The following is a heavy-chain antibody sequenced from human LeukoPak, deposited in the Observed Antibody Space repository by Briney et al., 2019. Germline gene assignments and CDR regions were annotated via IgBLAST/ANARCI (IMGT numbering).Heavy chain of an antibody. CDR3: ARDQYSYAHAAH. CDR2: IYSGGSI. Sequence: PGGSLRLSCAASGFTVSSNYMNWVRQAPGKGLEWVSVIYSGGSIYYADSVKGRFTISRDNSKNTLHLQMNSLRAEDTAVYYCARDQYSYAHAAHWGQGTLVTVSS. D-gene: IGHD5-18*01. CDR1: GFTVSSNY. J-gene: IGHJ4*02. V-gene: IGHV3-66*01.